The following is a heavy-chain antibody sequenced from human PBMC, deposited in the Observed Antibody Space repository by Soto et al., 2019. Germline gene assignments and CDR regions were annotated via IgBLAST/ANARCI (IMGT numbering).Heavy chain of an antibody. D-gene: IGHD3-10*01. V-gene: IGHV3-21*01. CDR1: GFTFSSYS. CDR2: ISSSSSYI. Sequence: GGSLRLSCAASGFTFSSYSMNWVRQAPGKGLEWVSSISSSSSYIYYADSVKGRFTISRDNAKNSLYLQMNSLRAEDTAVYYCARVRTMVRGVIDYYGMDVWGQGTTVTVSS. J-gene: IGHJ6*02. CDR3: ARVRTMVRGVIDYYGMDV.